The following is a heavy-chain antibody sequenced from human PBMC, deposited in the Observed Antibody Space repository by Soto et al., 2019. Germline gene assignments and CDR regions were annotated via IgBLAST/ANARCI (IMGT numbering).Heavy chain of an antibody. D-gene: IGHD3-22*01. CDR1: GDSISSGGYY. CDR3: ARAGGYESSGYGRARLDP. J-gene: IGHJ5*02. V-gene: IGHV4-31*03. Sequence: QVQLQESGAGLVKPSQTLSLTCTVSGDSISSGGYYWSWIRQHPGKGLEWIGYIYYSGSTYYNPYLKIRVTISVDTSKNQFSLKLSSVTAADTAVYYCARAGGYESSGYGRARLDPWGQGTLVTVSS. CDR2: IYYSGST.